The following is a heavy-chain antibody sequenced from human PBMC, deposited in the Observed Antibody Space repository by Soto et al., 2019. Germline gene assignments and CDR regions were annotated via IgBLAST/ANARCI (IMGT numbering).Heavy chain of an antibody. J-gene: IGHJ3*02. CDR1: GVTFSSYA. V-gene: IGHV1-69*13. CDR2: IIPIFGTA. D-gene: IGHD4-4*01. Sequence: SVKVSCKASGVTFSSYAISWVRQAPGQGLEWMGGIIPIFGTANYAQKFQGRVTITADESTSTAYMELSSLRSEDTAVYYCARLQDDYSNPRNAFDIWGQGTMVTVSS. CDR3: ARLQDDYSNPRNAFDI.